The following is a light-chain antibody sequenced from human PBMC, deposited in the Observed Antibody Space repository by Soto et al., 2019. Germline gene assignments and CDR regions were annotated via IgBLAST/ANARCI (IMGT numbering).Light chain of an antibody. V-gene: IGLV1-36*01. Sequence: QSVLTQPPSVSEAPRQRVTISCCGSSSNIGNNAVNWYQQLPGKAPKLLIYYDDLLPSGVSDRFSGSKSGTSASLAISGLQSEDEADYYCAAWDDSLNAVVFGGGTKVTVL. CDR2: YDD. CDR1: SSNIGNNA. J-gene: IGLJ2*01. CDR3: AAWDDSLNAVV.